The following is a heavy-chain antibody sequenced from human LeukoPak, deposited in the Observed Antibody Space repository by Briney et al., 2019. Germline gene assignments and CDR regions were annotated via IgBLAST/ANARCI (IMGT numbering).Heavy chain of an antibody. CDR1: GYTFSSYD. CDR2: MNPNSGNT. CDR3: ARARTDLEFGDLAYAFEI. Sequence: ASVKVSCKASGYTFSSYDINWVRQAAGQGLEWMGWMNPNSGNTGYAEKLEGRVSMTRNNPISTAYMELSGLRPEDTAVYYCARARTDLEFGDLAYAFEIWGQGTMVTVFS. J-gene: IGHJ3*02. D-gene: IGHD3-16*01. V-gene: IGHV1-8*01.